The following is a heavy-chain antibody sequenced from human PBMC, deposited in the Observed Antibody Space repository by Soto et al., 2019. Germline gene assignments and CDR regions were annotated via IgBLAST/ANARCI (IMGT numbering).Heavy chain of an antibody. CDR1: GYTFTGYY. D-gene: IGHD2-21*01. Sequence: QVQLVQSGADVKTPGASVRVSCKASGYTFTGYYVHWVREAPGQGLEWLGWINPETGGTSYAQKCQGRVTLSRDTSINTAYLELSSLRFDDAAVYFCARERFQVISDGMDVWGQGTTVTVSS. CDR3: ARERFQVISDGMDV. J-gene: IGHJ6*02. V-gene: IGHV1-2*02. CDR2: INPETGGT.